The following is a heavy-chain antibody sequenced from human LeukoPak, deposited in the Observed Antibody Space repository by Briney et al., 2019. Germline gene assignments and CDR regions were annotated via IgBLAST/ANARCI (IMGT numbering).Heavy chain of an antibody. J-gene: IGHJ4*02. CDR1: GFTFSSYW. CDR3: ARERMYSGSGSTYTYYYY. Sequence: PAGSLRLSCAASGFTFSSYWMSWVRQSPGKGLEWVANIKPDGSEKYFMDSVKGRFTISRDNAKNALYLEMNSLRAEDTAEYFCARERMYSGSGSTYTYYYYWGQGTLVTVSS. D-gene: IGHD3-10*01. CDR2: IKPDGSEK. V-gene: IGHV3-7*01.